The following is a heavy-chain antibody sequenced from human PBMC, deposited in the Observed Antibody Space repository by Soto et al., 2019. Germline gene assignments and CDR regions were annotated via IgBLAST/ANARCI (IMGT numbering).Heavy chain of an antibody. V-gene: IGHV4-4*02. Sequence: QVQLQESGPGLVKPSGTLSLTCAVSGGSISSSNWWSWVRQPPGKGLEWIGEIYHSGSTNYNPSLKSRVTXXVXKXXNQFSLKLSSVTAADTAVYYCARHKDYYDSSGYSSWGQGTLVTVSS. D-gene: IGHD3-22*01. J-gene: IGHJ5*02. CDR3: ARHKDYYDSSGYSS. CDR1: GGSISSSNW. CDR2: IYHSGST.